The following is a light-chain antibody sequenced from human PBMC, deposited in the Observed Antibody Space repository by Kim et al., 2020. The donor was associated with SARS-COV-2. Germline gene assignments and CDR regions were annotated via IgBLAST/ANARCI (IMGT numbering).Light chain of an antibody. J-gene: IGKJ1*01. V-gene: IGKV3-20*01. CDR3: QQYGSPPWT. Sequence: PGERATLSCWASQSVSGNYLAWYQQKPGQAPRLLILGASTRGSGIPDRFSGSGSGTDFTLTISRLEPEDFAVYYCQQYGSPPWTFGQGTKVDIK. CDR2: GAS. CDR1: QSVSGNY.